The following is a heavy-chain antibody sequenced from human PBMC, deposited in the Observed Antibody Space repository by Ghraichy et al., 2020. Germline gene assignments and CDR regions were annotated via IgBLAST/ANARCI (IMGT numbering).Heavy chain of an antibody. D-gene: IGHD6-13*01. CDR1: GGTFSSYA. J-gene: IGHJ6*03. CDR2: IIPIFGTA. CDR3: ARGNSSSFRGYYYYMDV. V-gene: IGHV1-69*13. Sequence: SVKVSCKASGGTFSSYAISWVRQAPGQGLEWMGGIIPIFGTANYAQKFQGRVTITADESTSTAYMELSSLRSEDTAVYYCARGNSSSFRGYYYYMDVWGKGTTVTVSS.